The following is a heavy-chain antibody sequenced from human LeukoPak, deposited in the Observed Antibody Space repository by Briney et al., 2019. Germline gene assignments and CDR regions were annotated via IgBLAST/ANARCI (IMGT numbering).Heavy chain of an antibody. Sequence: SETLSPTCTVSGGSISSYYWSWIRQPPGKGLEWIGYIYYSGSTNYNPSLKSRVTISVDTSKNQFSLKLSSVTAADTAVYYCARIVGATIDYWGQGTLVTVSS. J-gene: IGHJ4*02. CDR3: ARIVGATIDY. CDR2: IYYSGST. CDR1: GGSISSYY. D-gene: IGHD1-26*01. V-gene: IGHV4-59*01.